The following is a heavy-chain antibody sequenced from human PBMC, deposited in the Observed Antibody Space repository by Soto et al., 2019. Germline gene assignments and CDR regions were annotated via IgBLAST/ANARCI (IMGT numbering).Heavy chain of an antibody. V-gene: IGHV3-23*01. J-gene: IGHJ4*02. Sequence: EVQLLESGGGLVQPGGSRRLASAASGFTFRNYALSWARQAPGTGLEGVAAISGSGGTTHYADSVKGRFTISRDNSKNTLYLQMNSLRVEDAAVYYCAAGPSSSSCYAFDYWGQGSLVTVSS. CDR2: ISGSGGTT. D-gene: IGHD2-2*01. CDR1: GFTFRNYA. CDR3: AAGPSSSSCYAFDY.